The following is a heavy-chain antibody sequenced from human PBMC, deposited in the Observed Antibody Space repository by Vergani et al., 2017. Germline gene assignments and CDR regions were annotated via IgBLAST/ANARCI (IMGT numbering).Heavy chain of an antibody. CDR2: IYSGGST. D-gene: IGHD3-3*01. J-gene: IGHJ5*02. V-gene: IGHV3-66*03. CDR1: GFTVSSNY. Sequence: EVQLVESGGGLIQPGGSLRLSCAASGFTVSSNYMSWVRQAPGKGLEWVSVIYSGGSTYYADSVKGRFTISRDNSKNTLYLQMNSLRAEDTAVYYCARESFFDFWSGPGGWFDPWGQGTLVTVSS. CDR3: ARESFFDFWSGPGGWFDP.